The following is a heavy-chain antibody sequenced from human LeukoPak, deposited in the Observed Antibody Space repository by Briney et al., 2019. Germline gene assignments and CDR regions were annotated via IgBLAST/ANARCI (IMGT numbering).Heavy chain of an antibody. D-gene: IGHD3-22*01. CDR1: GFTFSSYG. Sequence: PGGSLRLSCAASGFTFSSYGMHWVRQAPGKGLEWVAFTRYDGSNKYYADSVKGRFTISRDNSKNTLYLQMNSLRDEDTAVYYCTKDGYCDSSGLYYFDYWGQGTLVTVSS. V-gene: IGHV3-30*02. CDR3: TKDGYCDSSGLYYFDY. CDR2: TRYDGSNK. J-gene: IGHJ4*02.